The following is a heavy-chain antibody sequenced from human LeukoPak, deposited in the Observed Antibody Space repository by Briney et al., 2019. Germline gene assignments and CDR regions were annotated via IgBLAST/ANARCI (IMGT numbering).Heavy chain of an antibody. CDR1: GYSIGSGYY. V-gene: IGHV4-38-2*01. CDR2: IYHSGST. D-gene: IGHD4-17*01. CDR3: ARRLRATVTTSDY. J-gene: IGHJ4*02. Sequence: SETLSLTCAASGYSIGSGYYCGWIRQPPGKGLEWIGSIYHSGSTYYNPSLKSRVTISVDTSKNQFSLKLSSVTAADTAVYYCARRLRATVTTSDYWGQGTLVTVSS.